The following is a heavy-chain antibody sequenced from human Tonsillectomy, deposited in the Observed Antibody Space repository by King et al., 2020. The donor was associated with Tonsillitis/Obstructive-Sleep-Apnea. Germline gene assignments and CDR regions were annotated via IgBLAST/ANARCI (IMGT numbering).Heavy chain of an antibody. CDR3: ARHAVNIVVVPAAILDV. Sequence: QLVQSGAEVKKPGESLRISCKGSGYSFTSYWISWVRQMPGKGLEWMGRIDPSDSYTNYSPSFQGHVTISADKSISTAYLQWSSLKASDTAMYYCARHAVNIVVVPAAILDVWGKGTTVTVSS. J-gene: IGHJ6*04. V-gene: IGHV5-10-1*01. D-gene: IGHD2-2*02. CDR1: GYSFTSYW. CDR2: IDPSDSYT.